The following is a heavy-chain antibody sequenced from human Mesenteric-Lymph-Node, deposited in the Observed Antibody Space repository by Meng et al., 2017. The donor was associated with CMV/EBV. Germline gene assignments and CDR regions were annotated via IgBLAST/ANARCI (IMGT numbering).Heavy chain of an antibody. CDR3: ARDSVAGSGLDY. J-gene: IGHJ4*02. CDR1: GGSISSGGYY. V-gene: IGHV4-31*02. CDR2: INDRGTT. D-gene: IGHD6-19*01. Sequence: VYGGSISSGGYYWSWLRQHPGKGLEWIGYINDRGTTDSNPSLKSRVTISVDTSKNQFSLKLSSVTAADTAVYYCARDSVAGSGLDYWGQGTLVTVSS.